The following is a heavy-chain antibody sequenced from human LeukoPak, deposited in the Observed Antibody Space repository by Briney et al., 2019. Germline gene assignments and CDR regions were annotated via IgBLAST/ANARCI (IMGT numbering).Heavy chain of an antibody. D-gene: IGHD2-2*01. CDR1: GFPFSSYG. CDR2: IRHVGTNK. J-gene: IGHJ5*02. CDR3: AKDPGSVIVPAAP. Sequence: GGSLRLSCAASGFPFSSYGIHWVRQAPGKGLEWVSFIRHVGTNKYYADSVKGRFTISRDNSKNTVYLQVNSLRPEDTAVYYCAKDPGSVIVPAAPWGQGTLVTVSS. V-gene: IGHV3-30*02.